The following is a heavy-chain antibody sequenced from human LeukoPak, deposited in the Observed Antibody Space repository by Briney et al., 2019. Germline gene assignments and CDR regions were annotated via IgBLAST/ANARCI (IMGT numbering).Heavy chain of an antibody. V-gene: IGHV3-7*03. D-gene: IGHD3-22*01. CDR3: AKDGYYDSSGYRNFDY. CDR1: GFTFTNYW. CDR2: IKQDRSEK. J-gene: IGHJ4*02. Sequence: GGSLRLSCAASGFTFTNYWMSWVRQAPGKGLELVANIKQDRSEKYYVDSVKGRFTISRDNSKNTLYLQMNSLRAEDTAVYYCAKDGYYDSSGYRNFDYWGQGTLVTVSS.